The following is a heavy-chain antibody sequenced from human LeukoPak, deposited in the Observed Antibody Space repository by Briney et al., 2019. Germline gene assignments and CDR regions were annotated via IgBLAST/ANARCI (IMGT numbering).Heavy chain of an antibody. V-gene: IGHV4-34*01. J-gene: IGHJ6*03. CDR1: GGSFSGYY. CDR2: INHSGST. Sequence: PSETLSLTCAVYGGSFSGYYWSWIRQPPGKGLEWIGEINHSGSTNYNPSLKSRVTISVDTSKNQFSLKLSSVTAADTAVYYCARELGSSWYNYYYYYMDVWGKGTTVTVSS. CDR3: ARELGSSWYNYYYYYMDV. D-gene: IGHD6-13*01.